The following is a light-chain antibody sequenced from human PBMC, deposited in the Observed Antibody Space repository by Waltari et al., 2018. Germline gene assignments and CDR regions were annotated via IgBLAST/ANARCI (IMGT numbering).Light chain of an antibody. CDR1: QSIDSS. CDR2: DAS. J-gene: IGKJ1*01. V-gene: IGKV3-11*01. Sequence: EIVLTQSPATLSLSPGERATVSCRASQSIDSSLGWYQHKPGQPPRLLIYDASIRATGIPARFSGSGSGTDFTLTITSLEPEDFAVYYCQQYNSYSRTFGQGTKVEIK. CDR3: QQYNSYSRT.